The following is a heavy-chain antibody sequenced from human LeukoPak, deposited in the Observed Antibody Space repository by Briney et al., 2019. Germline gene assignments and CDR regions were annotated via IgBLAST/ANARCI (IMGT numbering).Heavy chain of an antibody. D-gene: IGHD3-22*01. V-gene: IGHV4-59*12. J-gene: IGHJ4*02. CDR1: GGSISSYY. CDR2: IYYSGST. Sequence: SETLSLTCTVSGGSISSYYWSWIRQPPGKGLEWIGYIYYSGSTNYNPSLKSRVTISVDTSKNQFSLKLSSVTAADTAVYYCARGQRWTYYYDSSGYLYFDYWGQGTLVTVSS. CDR3: ARGQRWTYYYDSSGYLYFDY.